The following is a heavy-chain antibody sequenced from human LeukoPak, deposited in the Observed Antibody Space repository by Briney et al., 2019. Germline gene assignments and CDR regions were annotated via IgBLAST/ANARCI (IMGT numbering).Heavy chain of an antibody. V-gene: IGHV4-30-4*08. CDR2: IYYSGST. Sequence: PSETLSLTCTVSGGSISSGDYYWSWIRQPPGKGLEWIGYIYYSGSTYYNPSLKSRVTISVDTSKNQFSLKLSSVTAADTAVYYCARGARFPLDAFDIWGQGTMVTVSS. J-gene: IGHJ3*02. CDR3: ARGARFPLDAFDI. CDR1: GGSISSGDYY. D-gene: IGHD3-10*01.